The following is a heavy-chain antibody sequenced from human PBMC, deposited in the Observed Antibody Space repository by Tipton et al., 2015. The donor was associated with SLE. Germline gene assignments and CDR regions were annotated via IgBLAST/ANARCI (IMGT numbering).Heavy chain of an antibody. V-gene: IGHV4-38-2*02. CDR1: GYSISSGYY. CDR2: IYHSGST. D-gene: IGHD5-12*01. J-gene: IGHJ5*02. Sequence: TLSLTCTVSGYSISSGYYWGWIRQPPGKGLEWIGSIYHSGSTYYNPSLKSRVTISVDTSKNQFSLKLSSVTAADTAVYYCARDQGGYGLEGFDPWGQGTLVTVSS. CDR3: ARDQGGYGLEGFDP.